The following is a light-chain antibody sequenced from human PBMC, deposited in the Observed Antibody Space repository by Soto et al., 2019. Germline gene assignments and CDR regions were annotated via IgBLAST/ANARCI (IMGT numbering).Light chain of an antibody. CDR2: GAS. J-gene: IGKJ4*01. CDR3: QRYNNWPLT. V-gene: IGKV3-15*01. CDR1: QGIGST. Sequence: EIRMTQYPATLSVSPGERATLSCRASQGIGSTLAWYQQKPGQTPRLLSYGASTRAPGVPATLSGSGYGTELTITINSMQSEDSEVYYCQRYNNWPLTFGGGTKVDIK.